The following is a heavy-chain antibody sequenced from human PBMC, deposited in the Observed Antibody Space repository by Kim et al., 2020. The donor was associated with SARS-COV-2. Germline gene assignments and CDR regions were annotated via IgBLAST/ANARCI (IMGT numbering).Heavy chain of an antibody. V-gene: IGHV1-18*01. Sequence: ASVKVSCKASGYTFTSYGISWVRQAPGQGLEWMGWISAYNGNTNYAQKLQGRVTMTTDTSTSTAYMELRSLRSDDTAVYYCARGGYTGPGVVYSSGWYFVYWGQGTLVTVSS. CDR1: GYTFTSYG. CDR3: ARGGYTGPGVVYSSGWYFVY. J-gene: IGHJ4*02. D-gene: IGHD6-19*01. CDR2: ISAYNGNT.